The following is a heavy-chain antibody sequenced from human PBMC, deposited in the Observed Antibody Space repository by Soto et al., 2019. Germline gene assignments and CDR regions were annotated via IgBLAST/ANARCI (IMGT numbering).Heavy chain of an antibody. D-gene: IGHD2-2*01. CDR1: GGSISSGGYY. CDR2: IYYSGST. J-gene: IGHJ5*02. V-gene: IGHV4-31*03. CDR3: ARTLGYCSSTSCRLNWFDP. Sequence: PSETLSLTCTVSGGSISSGGYYWSWIRQHPGKGLEWIGYIYYSGSTYYNPSLKSRVTISVDTSKNQFSLKLSSVTAADTAVYYCARTLGYCSSTSCRLNWFDPWGQGTLVTVSS.